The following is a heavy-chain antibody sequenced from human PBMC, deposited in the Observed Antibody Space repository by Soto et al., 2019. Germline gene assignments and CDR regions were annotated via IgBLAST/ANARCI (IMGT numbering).Heavy chain of an antibody. J-gene: IGHJ6*02. D-gene: IGHD2-21*02. Sequence: SQTLSLTCVISGDSVSVNSAAWNWIRQSPSRGLEWLGRTYYRSKWYNDYAVSVRSRITINPDTSRNQFSLQLNSVTPEDTAVYYCARVRGRDRYYYYGMDVWGQGTTVTVSS. CDR2: TYYRSKWYN. CDR1: GDSVSVNSAA. CDR3: ARVRGRDRYYYYGMDV. V-gene: IGHV6-1*01.